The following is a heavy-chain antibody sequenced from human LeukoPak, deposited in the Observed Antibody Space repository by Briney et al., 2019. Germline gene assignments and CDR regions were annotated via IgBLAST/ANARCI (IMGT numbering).Heavy chain of an antibody. CDR1: GGTFSSYA. V-gene: IGHV1-69*05. J-gene: IGHJ6*02. CDR3: ARDAGDGMDV. Sequence: SVKVSCKASGGTFSSYAISWVRQAPGQGLEWMGGIIPIFGTANYAQKFQGRVTMTIETSTSTVYMELRTLKNDDTGVYYCARDAGDGMDVWGLGTTVIVSS. CDR2: IIPIFGTA.